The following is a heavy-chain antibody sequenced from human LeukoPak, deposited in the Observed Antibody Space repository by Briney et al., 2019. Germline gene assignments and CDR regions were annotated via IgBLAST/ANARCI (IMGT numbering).Heavy chain of an antibody. Sequence: GASVKVSCKASGYTFTGYYMHWVRQAPGQGLEWMGRINPNSGGTNYAQKFQGRVTMTRDTSNSTAYMELSRLRSDDTAVYYCAREPRIAARPLDYWGQGTLVTVSS. V-gene: IGHV1-2*06. J-gene: IGHJ4*02. CDR2: INPNSGGT. CDR3: AREPRIAARPLDY. CDR1: GYTFTGYY. D-gene: IGHD6-6*01.